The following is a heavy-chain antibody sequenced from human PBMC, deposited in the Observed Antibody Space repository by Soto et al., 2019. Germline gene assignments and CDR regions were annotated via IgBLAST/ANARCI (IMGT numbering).Heavy chain of an antibody. Sequence: QVQLVESGGGVVQPGRSLRLSCATSGFTFSAYGMHWVRQAPGKGLEWVAVIWYDGSNKYYADSVKGRFTVSRDNSMDTLYLQMTSLRAEDTAVYYCAREERATNFVDFDSWGQGTLVTVSS. CDR3: AREERATNFVDFDS. CDR1: GFTFSAYG. D-gene: IGHD2-21*01. CDR2: IWYDGSNK. V-gene: IGHV3-33*01. J-gene: IGHJ4*02.